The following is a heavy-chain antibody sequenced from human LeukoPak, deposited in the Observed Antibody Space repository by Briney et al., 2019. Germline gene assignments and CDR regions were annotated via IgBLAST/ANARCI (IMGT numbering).Heavy chain of an antibody. J-gene: IGHJ5*02. CDR2: IYTSGST. Sequence: SETLSLTCTVSSGSISSYYWSWIRQPAGKGLEWIGRIYTSGSTNYNPSLKSRVTMSVDTSKNQFSLKLSSVTAADTAVYCARARAFPGIWFDPWGQGTLVTVSS. V-gene: IGHV4-4*07. CDR1: SGSISSYY. D-gene: IGHD3-10*01. CDR3: ARARAFPGIWFDP.